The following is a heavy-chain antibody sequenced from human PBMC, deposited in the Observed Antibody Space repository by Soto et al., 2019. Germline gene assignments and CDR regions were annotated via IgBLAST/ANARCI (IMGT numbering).Heavy chain of an antibody. J-gene: IGHJ4*02. CDR1: GFTFSSYE. CDR2: ISSSGSTI. D-gene: IGHD5-12*01. V-gene: IGHV3-48*03. CDR3: AKEYSGYDSYFDY. Sequence: GGSLRLSCAASGFTFSSYEMNWVRQAPGKGLEWVSYISSSGSTIYYADSVKGRFTISRDNAKNSLYLQMNSLRAEDTAVYFCAKEYSGYDSYFDYWGQGTLVTVSS.